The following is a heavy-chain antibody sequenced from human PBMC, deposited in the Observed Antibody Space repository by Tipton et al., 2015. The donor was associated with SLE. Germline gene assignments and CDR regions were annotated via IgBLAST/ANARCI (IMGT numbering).Heavy chain of an antibody. V-gene: IGHV3-7*01. D-gene: IGHD2-2*01. CDR3: ARDGGYCSSTSCYSVFDY. Sequence: SLRLSCAASGFTFSSYWMNWVRQAPGKGLEWVANIKQDGSEKHYVDSVKGRFTISRGNAKNSLYLQMKSLRAEDTAVYYCARDGGYCSSTSCYSVFDYWGQGTLVTVSS. CDR1: GFTFSSYW. CDR2: IKQDGSEK. J-gene: IGHJ4*02.